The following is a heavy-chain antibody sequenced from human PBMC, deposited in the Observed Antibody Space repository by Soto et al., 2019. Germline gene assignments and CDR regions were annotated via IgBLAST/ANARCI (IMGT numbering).Heavy chain of an antibody. Sequence: QVQLQQWSAGLLKPSETLSLTCAVYGESFSGYYWSWIRQPPGKGLEWIGEINHSGSTNYNPSLKSRVTISADTSKNQFSLKLSSVTAADTAVYYCARGWGRIFDYWGQGTLVTVSS. V-gene: IGHV4-34*01. J-gene: IGHJ4*02. CDR3: ARGWGRIFDY. CDR1: GESFSGYY. D-gene: IGHD7-27*01. CDR2: INHSGST.